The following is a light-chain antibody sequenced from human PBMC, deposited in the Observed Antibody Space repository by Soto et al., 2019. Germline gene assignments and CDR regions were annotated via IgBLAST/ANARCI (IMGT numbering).Light chain of an antibody. Sequence: EIVLTQSPATLSVSPGETATLSCRASQSVSSYLAWFQQKPGQAPRLLIYDASNRATGIPARFSGSGSGTDFTLTISSLEPADFAVYYCQQRSNWPYTFGQGTKLDIK. CDR2: DAS. J-gene: IGKJ2*01. CDR3: QQRSNWPYT. CDR1: QSVSSY. V-gene: IGKV3-11*01.